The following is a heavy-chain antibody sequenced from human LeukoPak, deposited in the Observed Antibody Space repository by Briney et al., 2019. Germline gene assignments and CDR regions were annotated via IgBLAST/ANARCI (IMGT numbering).Heavy chain of an antibody. CDR1: GGSISSYY. CDR3: ARDLRVPGKYYFDY. J-gene: IGHJ4*02. D-gene: IGHD3-10*01. CDR2: IYYSGST. Sequence: SETLSLTCTVSGGSISSYYWSWIRQPPGKGLEWIGYIYYSGSTNYNPSLKSRVTISVDTSKNQFSLKLSSVTAADTAVYYCARDLRVPGKYYFDYWGRGTLVTVSS. V-gene: IGHV4-59*01.